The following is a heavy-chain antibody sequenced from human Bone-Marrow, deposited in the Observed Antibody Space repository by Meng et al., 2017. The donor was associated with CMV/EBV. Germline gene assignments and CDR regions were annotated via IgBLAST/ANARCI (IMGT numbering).Heavy chain of an antibody. V-gene: IGHV1-46*01. D-gene: IGHD6-13*01. CDR1: GYTFTSYY. CDR2: INPSGGST. Sequence: GESLKISCKASGYTFTSYYMHWVRQAPGQGLEWMGIINPSGGSTSYAQKFQGRVTMTRDTSTSTVYMELSSLRSEDTAVYYCARDPYSTDDAFDIWGQGTMVTVSS. J-gene: IGHJ3*02. CDR3: ARDPYSTDDAFDI.